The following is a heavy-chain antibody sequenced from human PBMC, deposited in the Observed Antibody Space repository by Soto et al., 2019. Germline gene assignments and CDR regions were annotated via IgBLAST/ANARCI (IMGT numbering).Heavy chain of an antibody. CDR3: ARWGDTAGLSLPAFDI. Sequence: SETLSLTCAVSGGSISSSNWWSRVRQPPGKGLEWIGYIYHSGSTNYNPSLKSRVTISVDTSRNHFSLNLNFVTAADTAVYYCARWGDTAGLSLPAFDIWGQGTMVTVSS. D-gene: IGHD2-21*02. J-gene: IGHJ3*02. CDR1: GGSISSSNW. CDR2: IYHSGST. V-gene: IGHV4-4*02.